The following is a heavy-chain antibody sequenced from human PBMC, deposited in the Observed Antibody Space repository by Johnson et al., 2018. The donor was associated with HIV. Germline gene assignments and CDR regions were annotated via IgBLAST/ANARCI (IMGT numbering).Heavy chain of an antibody. CDR1: GFTFSRYA. CDR2: ISGSGGSK. Sequence: VQLVESGGGVVQPGRSLRLSCAASGFTFSRYAMNWVRQAPGKGLEWVSSISGSGGSKYYADSAKGRFTISRDNSKNTLYLQMNSLRAEDTAVHYCAKVRYYDRDAFDIWGPGTLVTVSP. D-gene: IGHD3-22*01. V-gene: IGHV3-23*04. CDR3: AKVRYYDRDAFDI. J-gene: IGHJ3*02.